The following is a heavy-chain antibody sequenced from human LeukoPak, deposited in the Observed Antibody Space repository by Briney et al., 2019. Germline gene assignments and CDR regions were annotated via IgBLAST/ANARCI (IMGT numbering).Heavy chain of an antibody. CDR3: ARETSLAGFASGLGFNY. CDR1: GGSITSAGHY. Sequence: SETLSLTCSVSGGSITSAGHYWSWIRQLPGKGLEWIGYIYGSGYTNYNPSLKSRVTMSIDTSKNHFSLKLTSVTAADTATYYCARETSLAGFASGLGFNYWGQGILVTVSS. V-gene: IGHV4-61*03. CDR2: IYGSGYT. D-gene: IGHD6-19*01. J-gene: IGHJ4*02.